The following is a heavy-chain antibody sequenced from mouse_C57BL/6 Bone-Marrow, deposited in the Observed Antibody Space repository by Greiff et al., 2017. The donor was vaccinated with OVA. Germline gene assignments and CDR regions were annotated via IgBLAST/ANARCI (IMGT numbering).Heavy chain of an antibody. CDR1: GFTFSDYG. Sequence: EVKLVESGGGLVKPGGSLKLSCAASGFTFSDYGMHWVRQAPEKGLEWVAYISSGSSTIYYADTVKGRFTISRDTAKNTLFLQMTSLRSEDTAMYYCARINYWYFDVWGTGTTVTVSS. J-gene: IGHJ1*03. CDR2: ISSGSSTI. V-gene: IGHV5-17*01. CDR3: ARINYWYFDV.